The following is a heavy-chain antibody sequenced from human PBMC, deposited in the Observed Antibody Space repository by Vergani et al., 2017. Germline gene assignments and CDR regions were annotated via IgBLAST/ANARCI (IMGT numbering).Heavy chain of an antibody. J-gene: IGHJ4*02. D-gene: IGHD5-18*01. CDR1: GGTFSSFA. CDR2: IIPIFGTT. Sequence: QVQLVQSGAEVKKPGSSMKVSCKASGGTFSSFAINWVRQAPGQGLEWMGGIIPIFGTTKYAQKFQGRVTITADESTSTAYMELSNLRSEDTAVYYCARGGSGENAMGLFYYWGQGNLGTGS. V-gene: IGHV1-69*13. CDR3: ARGGSGENAMGLFYY.